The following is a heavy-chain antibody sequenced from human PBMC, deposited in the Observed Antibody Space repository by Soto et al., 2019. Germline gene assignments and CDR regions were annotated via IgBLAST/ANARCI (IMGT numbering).Heavy chain of an antibody. Sequence: GXSVKVSCKASGGTFSSYAISWVRQAPGQGLEWMGGIIPIFGTANYAQKFQGRVTITADKSTSTAYMELSSLRSEDTAVYYCASQTPLYYFDYWGQGTLVTVSS. CDR2: IIPIFGTA. V-gene: IGHV1-69*06. CDR1: GGTFSSYA. CDR3: ASQTPLYYFDY. J-gene: IGHJ4*02.